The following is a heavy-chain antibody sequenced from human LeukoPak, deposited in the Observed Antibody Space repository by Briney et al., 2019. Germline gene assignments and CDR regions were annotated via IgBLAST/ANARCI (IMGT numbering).Heavy chain of an antibody. D-gene: IGHD2-21*02. Sequence: PSETLSLTCTVSGGSISSYYWSWIRQPAGKGLEWIGRIYTSGSTNYNPSLKSRVTISVDTSKNQFSLKLSSVTAADTAVYYCARLGAKGAGDHYYYYYGMDVWGQGTTVTVSS. CDR2: IYTSGST. CDR3: ARLGAKGAGDHYYYYYGMDV. V-gene: IGHV4-4*07. CDR1: GGSISSYY. J-gene: IGHJ6*02.